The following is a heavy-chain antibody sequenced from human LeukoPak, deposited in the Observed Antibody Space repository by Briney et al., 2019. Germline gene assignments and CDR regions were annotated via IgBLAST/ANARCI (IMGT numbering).Heavy chain of an antibody. D-gene: IGHD3-3*01. Sequence: GGSLRLSCAASGFTFSSYSMNWVRQVPGKGLEWVSYISSSSGTIYNADSVTGRFTISRDNAKNSLYLQMNSLRAEDTALYYCARGQGDFWSGYYYYYYMDVWGKGTTVTVSS. CDR2: ISSSSGTI. J-gene: IGHJ6*03. CDR3: ARGQGDFWSGYYYYYYMDV. CDR1: GFTFSSYS. V-gene: IGHV3-48*04.